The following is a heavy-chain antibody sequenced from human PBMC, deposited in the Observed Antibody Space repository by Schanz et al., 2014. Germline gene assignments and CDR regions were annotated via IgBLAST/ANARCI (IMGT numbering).Heavy chain of an antibody. Sequence: VQLVESGGGLVQPGGSLRLSCSASGFTFSSYSMYWVRQAPGKGLEYVSVISSNGGSTDFADSVKGRFTISRDNSKNTLYLQMNSLRVEDTAVYYCARMSLRRGDYGGLDVWGQGTTVTVSS. D-gene: IGHD3-10*01. CDR2: ISSNGGST. J-gene: IGHJ6*02. CDR3: ARMSLRRGDYGGLDV. V-gene: IGHV3-64*04. CDR1: GFTFSSYS.